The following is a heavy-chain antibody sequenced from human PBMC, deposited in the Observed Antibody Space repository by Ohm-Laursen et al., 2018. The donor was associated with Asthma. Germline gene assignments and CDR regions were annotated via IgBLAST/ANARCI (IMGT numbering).Heavy chain of an antibody. D-gene: IGHD2-2*01. CDR3: ARDLCSSTSCYVSYYYYGMDV. CDR2: ISYDGSNK. V-gene: IGHV3-30*03. J-gene: IGHJ6*02. CDR1: GFTFSSYG. Sequence: SLRLSCTASGFTFSSYGMHWVRQAPGKGLEWVAVISYDGSNKYYADSVKGRFTISRDNAKHSLYLQMTSLRAEDTAVYYCARDLCSSTSCYVSYYYYGMDVWGQGTTVTVSS.